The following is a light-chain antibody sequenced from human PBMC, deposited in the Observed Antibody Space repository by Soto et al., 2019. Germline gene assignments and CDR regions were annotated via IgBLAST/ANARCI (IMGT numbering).Light chain of an antibody. V-gene: IGKV1-8*01. CDR1: QGISSY. CDR2: AAS. CDR3: QQYYTYPQLT. J-gene: IGKJ4*01. Sequence: AIRMTQSPSSFSASTGDRVTITCRASQGISSYLAWYQRKPGKAPKLLIYAASTLQSGVPSRFSGSGSGTDFTLTISCLQSEDFATYYCQQYYTYPQLTFRGGTKVEIK.